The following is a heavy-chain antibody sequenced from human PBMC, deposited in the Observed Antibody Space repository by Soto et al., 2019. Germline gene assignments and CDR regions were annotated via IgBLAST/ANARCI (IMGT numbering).Heavy chain of an antibody. CDR2: TYYRSKWHY. Sequence: SQTLSLTCAISGDSVSNNSVAWNWVRQSPSRGLEWLGRTYYRSKWHYDYAPSVSSRITINPDTSKNHFSLQLNSVSPEDAAVYYCARTLRGRGVKYFDDWGQGTLVTGS. D-gene: IGHD3-10*01. CDR1: GDSVSNNSVA. CDR3: ARTLRGRGVKYFDD. J-gene: IGHJ4*02. V-gene: IGHV6-1*01.